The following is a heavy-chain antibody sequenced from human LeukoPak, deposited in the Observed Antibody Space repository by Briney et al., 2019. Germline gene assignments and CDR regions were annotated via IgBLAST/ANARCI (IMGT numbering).Heavy chain of an antibody. D-gene: IGHD2-2*01. CDR2: MNPHSGNA. V-gene: IGHV1-8*01. Sequence: ASVKVSCKASGYTFTSYDTNWVRQAAGQGLEWMGWMNPHSGNAGYAQKFQGRVTMTRDTSISTAYMELSSLRSDDTAVYYCARIPQRVPHNWFDPWGQGTLVTVSS. J-gene: IGHJ5*02. CDR1: GYTFTSYD. CDR3: ARIPQRVPHNWFDP.